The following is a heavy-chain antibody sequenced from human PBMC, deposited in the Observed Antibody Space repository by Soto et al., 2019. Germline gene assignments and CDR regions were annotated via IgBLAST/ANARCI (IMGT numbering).Heavy chain of an antibody. CDR2: IYPGDSDT. CDR3: AIQHPEPTAWIQLSQWGYYYYGMDV. Sequence: GESLKISCKGSGYSFTSYWIGWVRQMPGKGLEWMGIIYPGDSDTRYSPSFQGQVTISADKSISTAYLQWSSLKASDTAMYYCAIQHPEPTAWIQLSQWGYYYYGMDVWGQGTTVTVSS. J-gene: IGHJ6*02. V-gene: IGHV5-51*01. D-gene: IGHD5-18*01. CDR1: GYSFTSYW.